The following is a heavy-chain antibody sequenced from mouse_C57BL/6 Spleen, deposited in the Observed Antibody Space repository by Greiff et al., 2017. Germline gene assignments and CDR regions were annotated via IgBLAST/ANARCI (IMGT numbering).Heavy chain of an antibody. CDR3: ARHYSNYHYAMDY. CDR1: GYTFTSYD. Sequence: VQLQQSGPELVKPGTSVKLSCKASGYTFTSYDINWVKQRPGQGLAWIGWIYPRDGSTKYNEKFKGKATVTVDTSSSTAYMELHSLTSEDSAVYFCARHYSNYHYAMDYWGQGTLVTVAA. J-gene: IGHJ4*01. CDR2: IYPRDGST. D-gene: IGHD2-5*01. V-gene: IGHV1-85*01.